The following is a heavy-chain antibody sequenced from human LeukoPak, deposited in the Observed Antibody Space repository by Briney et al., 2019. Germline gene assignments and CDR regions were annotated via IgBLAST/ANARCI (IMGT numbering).Heavy chain of an antibody. D-gene: IGHD4-17*01. CDR2: TRDKAKGYTT. Sequence: PGGSLRLSCTASGFTFSDHYMDWVRQAPGKGLEWVARTRDKAKGYTTVYAASVKDRFTISRDDSQNSPFLQINSLKTEDTAVYFCARGGSVTTYNYVYGLDVWGQGTTVTVSS. V-gene: IGHV3-72*01. CDR1: GFTFSDHY. J-gene: IGHJ6*02. CDR3: ARGGSVTTYNYVYGLDV.